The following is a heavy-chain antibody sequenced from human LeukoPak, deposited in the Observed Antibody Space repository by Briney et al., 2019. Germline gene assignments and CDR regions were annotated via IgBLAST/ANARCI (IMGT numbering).Heavy chain of an antibody. Sequence: SETLSLTCTVSSGSISSSGYYCSWIRQHPGKGLEWIGCIYYSGSTYYNPSLKSRVTISVDTSKNQFSLKLSSVTAADTAVYYCARVRVTIFGVVILPFDYWGQGTLVTVSS. CDR1: SGSISSSGYY. CDR3: ARVRVTIFGVVILPFDY. J-gene: IGHJ4*02. D-gene: IGHD3-3*01. V-gene: IGHV4-31*03. CDR2: IYYSGST.